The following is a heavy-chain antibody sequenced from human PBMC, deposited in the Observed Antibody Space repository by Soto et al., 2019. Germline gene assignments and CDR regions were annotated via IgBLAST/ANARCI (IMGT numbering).Heavy chain of an antibody. V-gene: IGHV4-39*01. J-gene: IGHJ4*02. Sequence: PSETLSLTCTVSGGSISSSSYYWGWIRQPPGKVLEWIVSICYSGSTYYNPSLKSRVTISLDTSKDQFSLKLSSVTASDTAVYYXARLSDIVVGVGTSYFDYWGQGALVTVSS. CDR2: ICYSGST. D-gene: IGHD2-15*01. CDR1: GGSISSSSYY. CDR3: ARLSDIVVGVGTSYFDY.